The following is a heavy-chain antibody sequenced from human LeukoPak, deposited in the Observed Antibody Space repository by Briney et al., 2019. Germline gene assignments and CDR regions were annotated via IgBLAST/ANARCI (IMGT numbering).Heavy chain of an antibody. Sequence: GGSLRLSCAASGFIFSSYWMHWVRHAPGKGLAWVSRINTDGSSTSYADSVKGRFTISRDNAKNSLSLQMNSLRAEDTAVYYCARDKVVGATHFDYWGQGTLITVSS. V-gene: IGHV3-74*01. J-gene: IGHJ4*02. D-gene: IGHD1-26*01. CDR3: ARDKVVGATHFDY. CDR2: INTDGSST. CDR1: GFIFSSYW.